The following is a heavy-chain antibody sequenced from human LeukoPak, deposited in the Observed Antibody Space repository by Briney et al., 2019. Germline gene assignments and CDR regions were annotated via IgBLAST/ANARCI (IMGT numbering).Heavy chain of an antibody. V-gene: IGHV3-74*01. CDR3: AGSQFDY. CDR1: GFPFSSYW. J-gene: IGHJ4*02. CDR2: ISGDGSTT. Sequence: PGGSLRLSCGTSGFPFSSYWMLWVRQAPGKGLEWVSRISGDGSTTTYAASVKGRFTISRDNTDNILYLEMNNLRVEDTAIYYCAGSQFDYWGQGILVTVSS.